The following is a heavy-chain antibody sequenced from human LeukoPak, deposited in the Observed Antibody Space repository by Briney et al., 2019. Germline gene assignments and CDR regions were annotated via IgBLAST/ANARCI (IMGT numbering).Heavy chain of an antibody. CDR3: ARRYDSSGQLHTAFDI. CDR2: IYPGDSDT. D-gene: IGHD3-22*01. V-gene: IGHV5-51*01. CDR1: GYSFTSYW. J-gene: IGHJ3*02. Sequence: GESLKISCKGSGYSFTSYWIGWVRQMPGKGLEWMGIIYPGDSDTRYSPSFQGQVTISADKSISTAYLQWSSLKASDTAMYYCARRYDSSGQLHTAFDIWGQGTMVTVSS.